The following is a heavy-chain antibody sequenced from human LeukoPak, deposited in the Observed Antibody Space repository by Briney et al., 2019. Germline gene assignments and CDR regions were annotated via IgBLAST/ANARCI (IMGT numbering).Heavy chain of an antibody. CDR1: GFSFRSYG. Sequence: PGRSLRLTCAASGFSFRSYGMHWVRQAPGKGLEWVAVISHEGSNQYYADSVRGRFTISRDNSKNMVYLQMNSLRAEDTAVYYCARTREQWQVLDYWGQGTLVTVSS. J-gene: IGHJ4*02. D-gene: IGHD6-19*01. CDR3: ARTREQWQVLDY. V-gene: IGHV3-30*03. CDR2: ISHEGSNQ.